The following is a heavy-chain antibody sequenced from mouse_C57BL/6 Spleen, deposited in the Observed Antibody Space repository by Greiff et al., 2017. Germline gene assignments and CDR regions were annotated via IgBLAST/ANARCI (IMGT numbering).Heavy chain of an antibody. D-gene: IGHD2-3*01. CDR1: GYTFTSYW. J-gene: IGHJ2*01. CDR2: IGPSDSYT. V-gene: IGHV1-69*01. CDR3: ASYDGYYDYFDY. Sequence: QVQLQQPGAELVMPGASVKLSCKASGYTFTSYWMHWVKQRPGQGLEWIGEIGPSDSYTNYNQKFKGKSTLTVDKSSSTAYMQLSSLTSEDSAVYYCASYDGYYDYFDYWGQGTTLTVSS.